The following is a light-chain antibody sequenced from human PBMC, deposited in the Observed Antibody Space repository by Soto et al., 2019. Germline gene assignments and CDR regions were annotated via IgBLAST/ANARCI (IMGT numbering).Light chain of an antibody. CDR3: QQYQSWPWT. CDR1: QSASNK. J-gene: IGKJ1*01. Sequence: EIVMTQSPDTLSVSPGESVTLSCRASQSASNKVAWYQRKPGQPPRLLVFGAATRATGIPVRIRGSGSGTEFTLTISSLQSEDFASYYCQQYQSWPWTFGQGTKVEIK. CDR2: GAA. V-gene: IGKV3-15*01.